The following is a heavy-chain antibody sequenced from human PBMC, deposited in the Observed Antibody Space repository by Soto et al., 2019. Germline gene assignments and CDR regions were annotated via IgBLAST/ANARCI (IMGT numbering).Heavy chain of an antibody. V-gene: IGHV3-30*18. CDR1: GFTFNNYG. D-gene: IGHD5-18*01. J-gene: IGHJ4*02. Sequence: GSLRLSCAASGFTFNNYGMHWVRQAPGKGLEWVAVISYDGRDKHYLDSVKGRFTVSRDNSKNTLDLQMNNLRTDDTAVYYCFKEKRGYSYGEHWGQGTLVTVSS. CDR3: FKEKRGYSYGEH. CDR2: ISYDGRDK.